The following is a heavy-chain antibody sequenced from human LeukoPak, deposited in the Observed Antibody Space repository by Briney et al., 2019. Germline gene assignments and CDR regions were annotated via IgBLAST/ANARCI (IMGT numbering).Heavy chain of an antibody. V-gene: IGHV3-13*01. Sequence: GGSLRLSCAASGFTFSNYDMHWVRQATGKGLEWVSAFHTAGDTHYSGSVKGRFATSRENAKNSFYLQMNYLRAGDTAVYYCARGSCSSSSCYERLNGLDVWGQGTPVTVSS. CDR2: FHTAGDT. J-gene: IGHJ6*02. CDR1: GFTFSNYD. CDR3: ARGSCSSSSCYERLNGLDV. D-gene: IGHD2-2*01.